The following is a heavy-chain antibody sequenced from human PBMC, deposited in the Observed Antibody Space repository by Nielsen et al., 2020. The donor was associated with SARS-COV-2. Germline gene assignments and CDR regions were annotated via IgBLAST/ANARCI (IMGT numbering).Heavy chain of an antibody. V-gene: IGHV3-74*01. CDR1: NFTFSSYY. D-gene: IGHD3-22*01. J-gene: IGHJ4*02. CDR3: VRVRDDGHYYDTGPFDY. CDR2: INSDGSRS. Sequence: GESLKISCAASNFTFSSYYMNWVRQAPGKGLMWVSRINSDGSRSAYADAVKGRFTISRDNARDTLSLQMNSLSAEDTAVYYCVRVRDDGHYYDTGPFDYWGQGALVTVSS.